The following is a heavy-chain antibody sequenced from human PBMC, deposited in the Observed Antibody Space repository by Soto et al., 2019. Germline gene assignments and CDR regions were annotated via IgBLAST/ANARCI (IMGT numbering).Heavy chain of an antibody. Sequence: GGSLRLSCAAAGFTVSSNYMTWVRQAPGMGLEWVSVIYSGGSAYYADSVKGRFTISRDNSKNTLYLQMNRLRAEDTAVYYCARGFNWLDYWGQGTLVTVS. CDR3: ARGFNWLDY. D-gene: IGHD1-20*01. CDR2: IYSGGSA. J-gene: IGHJ4*02. CDR1: GFTVSSNY. V-gene: IGHV3-53*01.